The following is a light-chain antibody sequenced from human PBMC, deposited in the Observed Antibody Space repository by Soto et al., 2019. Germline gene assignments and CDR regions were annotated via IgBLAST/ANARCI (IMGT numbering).Light chain of an antibody. CDR3: QQYNSYS. CDR2: HAS. CDR1: QSISNW. J-gene: IGKJ1*01. Sequence: DIQITQSPFTPPASVGARVTIICRASQSISNWLAWYQQKPGTAPKVLIYHASNLQSGVPSRFSGSGSGTEFTLTISSLQPDDVATYYCQQYNSYSFGQGTKVDIK. V-gene: IGKV1-5*02.